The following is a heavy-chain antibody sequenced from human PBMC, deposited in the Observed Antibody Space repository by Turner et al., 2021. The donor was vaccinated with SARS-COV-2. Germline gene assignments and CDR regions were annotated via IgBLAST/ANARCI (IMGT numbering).Heavy chain of an antibody. CDR1: GFSLSTSGVG. CDR2: IYWDDDK. Sequence: HITLKASGPTLVKPTQTLTLTCTFSGFSLSTSGVGVGWIRQPPGKALEWLALIYWDDDKRYSPSLKSRLTITKDTSKNQMVLTMTNMDPVDTATYYCAHWVWFGRISDAFDIWGQGTMVTVSS. D-gene: IGHD3-10*01. CDR3: AHWVWFGRISDAFDI. J-gene: IGHJ3*02. V-gene: IGHV2-5*02.